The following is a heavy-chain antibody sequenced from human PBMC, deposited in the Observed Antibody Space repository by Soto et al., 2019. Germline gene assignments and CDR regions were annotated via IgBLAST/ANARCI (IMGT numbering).Heavy chain of an antibody. CDR3: GRDYMLRGRYSNWFDP. Sequence: SLRLSCAASGFTFSSYWMHWVRQAPGKGLGWGSRISTDGRSTTYADSVEGRFVISRDNAKNTLYLQMNSLTADDTAVYSCGRDYMLRGRYSNWFDPWGQGTLVTVSS. J-gene: IGHJ5*02. D-gene: IGHD3-10*01. CDR2: ISTDGRST. V-gene: IGHV3-74*03. CDR1: GFTFSSYW.